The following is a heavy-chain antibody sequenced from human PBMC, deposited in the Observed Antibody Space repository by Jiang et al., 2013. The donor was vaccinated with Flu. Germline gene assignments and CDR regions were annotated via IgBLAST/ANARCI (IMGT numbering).Heavy chain of an antibody. CDR3: ARHAYYYDSRWFFDL. V-gene: IGHV5-10-1*01. CDR2: IDPSDSYT. D-gene: IGHD3-22*01. CDR1: GYSFTSYW. J-gene: IGHJ2*01. Sequence: EVKKPGESLRISCKGSGYSFTSYWISWVRQMPGKGLEWMGRIDPSDSYTNYNPSFQGHVTISAANSISAVHLQWSSLNTSDTAIYYCARHAYYYDSRWFFDLWGRGTLVTVSS.